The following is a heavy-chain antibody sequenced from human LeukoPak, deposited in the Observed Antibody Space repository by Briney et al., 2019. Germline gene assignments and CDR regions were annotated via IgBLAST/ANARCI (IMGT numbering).Heavy chain of an antibody. Sequence: PRGFLKVFRAASGITFSHHLMTRVRQDPRKRLGLVANIKQDGSEKYYVDSVKGRFTISRDNAKNSLYLQMNSLRAEDTAVYFCASYRYSSSCYIYWGQGTLVTVSS. CDR1: GITFSHHL. CDR3: ASYRYSSSCYIY. V-gene: IGHV3-7*02. D-gene: IGHD6-13*01. CDR2: IKQDGSEK. J-gene: IGHJ4*02.